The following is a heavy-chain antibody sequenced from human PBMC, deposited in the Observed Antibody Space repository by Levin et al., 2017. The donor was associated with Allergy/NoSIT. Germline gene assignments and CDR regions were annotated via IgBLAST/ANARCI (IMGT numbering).Heavy chain of an antibody. CDR3: ARGAVGVPDY. D-gene: IGHD2-21*01. V-gene: IGHV4-31*03. CDR2: IFYLWNT. CDR1: GGSISSGGYY. J-gene: IGHJ4*02. Sequence: LRLSCSVSGGSISSGGYYWNWIRQRPGKGLEWIGYIFYLWNTSSIRSLPSRANISVDTSKNQFSLNVTSVTAADTALYFCARGAVGVPDYWGQGMLVSVSS.